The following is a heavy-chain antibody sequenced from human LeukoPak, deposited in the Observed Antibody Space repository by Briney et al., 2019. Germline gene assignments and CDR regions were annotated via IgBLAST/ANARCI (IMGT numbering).Heavy chain of an antibody. CDR2: IYYTGST. D-gene: IGHD3-10*01. J-gene: IGHJ6*02. Sequence: SETLSLTCTVSGGSINNYYWTWIRQPPGKGLEWIGYIYYTGSTNYNPSLKSRVTISVDTSKNQFSLKLSSVTAADTAVYYCARAIGTYYYGSGSYYGMDVWGQGTTVTVSS. CDR3: ARAIGTYYYGSGSYYGMDV. V-gene: IGHV4-59*01. CDR1: GGSINNYY.